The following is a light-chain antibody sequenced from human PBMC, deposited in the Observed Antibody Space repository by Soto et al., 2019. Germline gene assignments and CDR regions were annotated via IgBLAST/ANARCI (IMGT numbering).Light chain of an antibody. CDR1: QSVSSSN. J-gene: IGKJ2*01. V-gene: IGKV3-20*01. Sequence: DIVLTQSPGTLSLSPGERATLSCRASQSVSSSNLAWYQQKPAQAPRLLIYAASRRAPGIPERFSGSGSGTDFTLTISRLEPEDFAVYYCQQYGSSPPYTFGQGTKLDIK. CDR2: AAS. CDR3: QQYGSSPPYT.